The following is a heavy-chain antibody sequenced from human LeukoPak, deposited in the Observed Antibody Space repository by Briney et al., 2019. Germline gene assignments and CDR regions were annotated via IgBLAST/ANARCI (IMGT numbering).Heavy chain of an antibody. Sequence: GGSLRLSCAASGFTFSSYAVHWVRQAPGKGLEWVAVISYDGSNKYYADSVKGRFTISRDNSKNTLYLQMNSLRAEDTAVYYCARYGSDYYDSSGHFDYWGQGTLVTVSS. CDR2: ISYDGSNK. D-gene: IGHD3-22*01. V-gene: IGHV3-30*04. CDR1: GFTFSSYA. CDR3: ARYGSDYYDSSGHFDY. J-gene: IGHJ4*02.